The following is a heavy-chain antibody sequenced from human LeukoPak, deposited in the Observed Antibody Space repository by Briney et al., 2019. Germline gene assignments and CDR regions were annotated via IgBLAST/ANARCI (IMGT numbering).Heavy chain of an antibody. CDR1: GYTFTGYY. Sequence: ASVKVSCKASGYTFTGYYMHWVRQAPGQGLEWMGWINPNSGGANYAQKFQGRVTMTRDTSISTAYMELSRLRSDDTAVYYCARDLQWPDAFDIWGQGTMVTVSS. J-gene: IGHJ3*02. CDR3: ARDLQWPDAFDI. D-gene: IGHD6-19*01. V-gene: IGHV1-2*02. CDR2: INPNSGGA.